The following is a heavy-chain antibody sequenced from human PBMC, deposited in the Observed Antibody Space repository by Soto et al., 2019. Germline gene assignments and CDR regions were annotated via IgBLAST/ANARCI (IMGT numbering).Heavy chain of an antibody. Sequence: PGGSLRLSCAASGFTFSSYVMTWVRQAPGKGLEWVSSVSGSDGSTYSADSVKGRFTISRDNSKNTLYLQMNSLRAEDTALYYFAVPWPTLITQWNLDDMDVWGQGTTVTVSS. CDR2: VSGSDGST. V-gene: IGHV3-23*01. D-gene: IGHD4-4*01. CDR3: AVPWPTLITQWNLDDMDV. J-gene: IGHJ6*02. CDR1: GFTFSSYV.